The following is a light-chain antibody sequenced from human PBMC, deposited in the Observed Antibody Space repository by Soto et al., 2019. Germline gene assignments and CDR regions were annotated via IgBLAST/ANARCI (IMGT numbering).Light chain of an antibody. CDR3: GTWDSSLSALYV. CDR2: DNN. V-gene: IGLV1-51*01. Sequence: QSVLTQPPSVSAAPGQKVTISCSGSSSNIGNNYVSWYQQLPGTAPKLLIYDNNKRTSGIPDRFSGSKSGTSATLGITGLQTGDEADYYCGTWDSSLSALYVFGTGTKLTVL. J-gene: IGLJ1*01. CDR1: SSNIGNNY.